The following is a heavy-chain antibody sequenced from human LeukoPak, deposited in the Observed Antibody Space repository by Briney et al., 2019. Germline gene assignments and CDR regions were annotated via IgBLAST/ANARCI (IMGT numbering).Heavy chain of an antibody. Sequence: SVKVSCKASGGTFSSYTISWVRQAPGQGLEWMGRIIPILGIANYAQKFQGRVTITADKSTSKAYMKLSSLRSEDTAVYYCARDRRFDFWSGYSMPVSPPALGGQYNWFDPWGQGTLVTVSS. CDR2: IIPILGIA. CDR1: GGTFSSYT. J-gene: IGHJ5*02. V-gene: IGHV1-69*04. D-gene: IGHD3-3*01. CDR3: ARDRRFDFWSGYSMPVSPPALGGQYNWFDP.